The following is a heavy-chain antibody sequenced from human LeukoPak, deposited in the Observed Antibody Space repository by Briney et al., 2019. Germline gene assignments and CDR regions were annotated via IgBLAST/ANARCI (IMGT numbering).Heavy chain of an antibody. V-gene: IGHV4-39*07. J-gene: IGHJ4*02. CDR2: INHSGST. Sequence: SETLSLTCTVSGGSISSSSYYWSWIRQPPGKGLEWIGEINHSGSTNYNPSLKSRVTISVDTSKNQFSLKLSSVTAADTAVYYCARPPYYYDSSGQDWGQGTLVTVSS. CDR3: ARPPYYYDSSGQD. D-gene: IGHD3-22*01. CDR1: GGSISSSSYY.